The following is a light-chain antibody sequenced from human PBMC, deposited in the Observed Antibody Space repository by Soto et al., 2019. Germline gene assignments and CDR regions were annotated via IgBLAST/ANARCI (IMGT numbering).Light chain of an antibody. Sequence: IQMTQSPSSLSASVGDRFTITCRASQGISSYLAWYQQKPGKAPKLLIYAASTLQSGVPSRFSGSGSGTDFTLTISSLQPEDFATYFCQQLNSYPLTFGGGTMVDIK. J-gene: IGKJ4*01. CDR3: QQLNSYPLT. V-gene: IGKV1-9*01. CDR2: AAS. CDR1: QGISSY.